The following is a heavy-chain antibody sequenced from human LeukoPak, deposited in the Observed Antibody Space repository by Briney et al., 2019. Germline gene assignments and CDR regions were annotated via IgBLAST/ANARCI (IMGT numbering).Heavy chain of an antibody. CDR1: GFTFSSYA. J-gene: IGHJ6*02. D-gene: IGHD5-18*01. Sequence: PGGSLRLSCAASGFTFSSYAMHWVRQAPGKGLGWVAVISYDGSNKYYADSVKGRFTISRDNSKNTLYLQMNSLRAEDTAVYYCARDVEDTAMVTSYYYGMDVWGQGTTVTVSS. CDR3: ARDVEDTAMVTSYYYGMDV. CDR2: ISYDGSNK. V-gene: IGHV3-30*04.